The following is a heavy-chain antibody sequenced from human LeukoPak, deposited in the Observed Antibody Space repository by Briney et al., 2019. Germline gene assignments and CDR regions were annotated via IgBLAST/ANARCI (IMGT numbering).Heavy chain of an antibody. CDR3: ARDFTSRNRGCAGY. CDR2: FDPEDGET. V-gene: IGHV1-2*02. CDR1: GYTFTGYY. Sequence: ASVKVSCKASGYTFTGYYMHWVRQAPGQGLEWMGGFDPEDGETIYAQKFQGRVTMTRDTSISTAYMELSRLRSDDTAVYYCARDFTSRNRGCAGYWGQGTLVTVSS. J-gene: IGHJ4*02. D-gene: IGHD2-15*01.